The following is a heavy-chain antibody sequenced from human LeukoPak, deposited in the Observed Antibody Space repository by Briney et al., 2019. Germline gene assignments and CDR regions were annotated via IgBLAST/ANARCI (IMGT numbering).Heavy chain of an antibody. CDR2: INHSGST. CDR1: GGSFSGYY. CDR3: ARDYGGNSDDAFDI. V-gene: IGHV4-34*01. D-gene: IGHD4-17*01. J-gene: IGHJ3*02. Sequence: PSETLSLTCAVYGGSFSGYYWSWIRQPPGKGLEWIGEINHSGSTNYNPSLKSRVTISVDTSKNQFSLKLSSVTAADTAVYYCARDYGGNSDDAFDIWGQGTMVTVSS.